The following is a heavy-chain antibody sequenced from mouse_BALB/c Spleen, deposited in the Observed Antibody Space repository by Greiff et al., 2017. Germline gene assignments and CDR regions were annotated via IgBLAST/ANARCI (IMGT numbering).Heavy chain of an antibody. CDR3: AREAYYGPWFAY. J-gene: IGHJ3*01. V-gene: IGHV3-8*02. CDR2: ISYSGST. CDR1: GDSITSGY. D-gene: IGHD1-1*02. Sequence: EVMLVESGPSLVKPSQTLSLTCSVTGDSITSGYWNWIRKFPGNKLEYMGYISYSGSTYYNPSLKSRISITRDTSKNQYYLQLNSVTTEDTATYYCAREAYYGPWFAYWGQGTLVTVSA.